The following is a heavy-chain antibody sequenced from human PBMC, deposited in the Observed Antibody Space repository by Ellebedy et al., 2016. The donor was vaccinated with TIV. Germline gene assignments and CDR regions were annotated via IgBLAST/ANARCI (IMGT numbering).Heavy chain of an antibody. CDR1: GYTFTGYY. CDR2: INPNSGNT. D-gene: IGHD5-12*01. Sequence: ASVKVSCXASGYTFTGYYMHWVRQAPGQGLEWMGWINPNSGNTNYAQKLQGRVTMTTDTSTSTAYMELRSLRSDDTAVYYCAREVLRFRFDYWGQGTLVTVSS. V-gene: IGHV1-18*04. CDR3: AREVLRFRFDY. J-gene: IGHJ4*02.